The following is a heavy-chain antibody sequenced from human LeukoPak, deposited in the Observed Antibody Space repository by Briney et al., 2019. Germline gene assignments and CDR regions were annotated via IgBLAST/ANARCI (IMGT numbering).Heavy chain of an antibody. D-gene: IGHD6-13*01. V-gene: IGHV4-31*03. CDR2: IYYSGST. CDR1: GGSISSDSFY. J-gene: IGHJ4*02. CDR3: ARILYSSSWVDY. Sequence: SETLSLTCTVSGGSISSDSFYWSWIRQHPGKGLEWIGYIYYSGSTYYNPSLKSRVTISVDTSKNQFSLKLSSVTAADTAVYYCARILYSSSWVDYWGQGTLVTVSS.